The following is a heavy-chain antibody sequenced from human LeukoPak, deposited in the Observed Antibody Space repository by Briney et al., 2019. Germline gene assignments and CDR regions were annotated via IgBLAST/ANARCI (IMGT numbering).Heavy chain of an antibody. D-gene: IGHD3-10*01. CDR3: AKGPITMVRGVITPFDY. V-gene: IGHV3-23*01. Sequence: GGSLRLSCAASGFTFSSYAMSWVRPAPGKGLEWVSAISGSGGSTYYADSVKGRFTISRDNSKNTLYLQMSSLRAEDTAVYYCAKGPITMVRGVITPFDYWGQGTLVTVSS. J-gene: IGHJ4*02. CDR1: GFTFSSYA. CDR2: ISGSGGST.